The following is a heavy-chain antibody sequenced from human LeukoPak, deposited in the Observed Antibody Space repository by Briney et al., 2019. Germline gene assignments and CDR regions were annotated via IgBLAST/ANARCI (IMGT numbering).Heavy chain of an antibody. V-gene: IGHV3-74*01. Sequence: GGSLRLSCVASGFTFSRYWMHWVRQAPGKGLVWVSRLNGDGGITNYADSVKGRFTISRDNAKNTLYLQMNSLRAEDTAVYYCARELSTGSWGQGTLVTVSS. J-gene: IGHJ5*02. CDR2: LNGDGGIT. CDR3: ARELSTGS. D-gene: IGHD2-15*01. CDR1: GFTFSRYW.